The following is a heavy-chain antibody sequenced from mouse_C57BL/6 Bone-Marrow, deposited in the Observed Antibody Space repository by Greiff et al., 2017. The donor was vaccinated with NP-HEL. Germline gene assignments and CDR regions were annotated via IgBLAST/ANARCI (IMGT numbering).Heavy chain of an antibody. CDR1: GYTFTSYW. CDR3: ARSEYGNYWYFEV. Sequence: QVQLQQPGAELVRPGSSVKLSCKASGYTFTSYWMHWVKQRPIQGLEWIGNIYPSDSETHYNQKFKDKATLTVDKSSSTAYMQLSSLTSEDSAVYYCARSEYGNYWYFEVWGTGTTVTVSS. D-gene: IGHD2-10*02. V-gene: IGHV1-52*01. CDR2: IYPSDSET. J-gene: IGHJ1*03.